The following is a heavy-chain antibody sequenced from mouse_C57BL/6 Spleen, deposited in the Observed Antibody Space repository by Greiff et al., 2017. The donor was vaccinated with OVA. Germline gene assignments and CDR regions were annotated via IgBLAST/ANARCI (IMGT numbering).Heavy chain of an antibody. V-gene: IGHV1-55*01. D-gene: IGHD2-5*01. CDR1: GYTFTSYW. Sequence: VQLQQPGAELVKPGASVKMSCKASGYTFTSYWITWVKQRPGQGLEWIGDIYPGSGSTKYNEKLKSKATMTVDTSSRTAYMQLSSQTSADSAVSYCARRDSNYGYYCDYWGQGTTLTVSS. CDR2: IYPGSGST. CDR3: ARRDSNYGYYCDY. J-gene: IGHJ2*01.